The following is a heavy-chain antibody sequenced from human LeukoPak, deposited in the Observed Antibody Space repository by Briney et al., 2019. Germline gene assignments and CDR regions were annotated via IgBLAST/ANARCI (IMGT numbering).Heavy chain of an antibody. CDR3: ARVTATTPFDN. Sequence: PSETLSLTCAVSGGSISSSSWWSWVRQPPGKGLEWIGEISHGGSTNYNPSLESRVTISVDASKNQFSLNLDSVTAADTAVYFCARVTATTPFDNWGQGILVTVSS. CDR1: GGSISSSSW. J-gene: IGHJ4*02. CDR2: ISHGGST. V-gene: IGHV4-4*02. D-gene: IGHD1-1*01.